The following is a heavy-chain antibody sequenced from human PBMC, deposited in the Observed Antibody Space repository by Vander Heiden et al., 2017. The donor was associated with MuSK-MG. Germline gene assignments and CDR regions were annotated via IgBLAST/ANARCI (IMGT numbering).Heavy chain of an antibody. D-gene: IGHD3-22*01. CDR2: IRYDGSNK. Sequence: QVQLVESGGGVVQPGGSLSISCAASGFTFSSYGMHWVRQAPGKGLEWVAFIRYDGSNKYYADSVKGRFTISRDNSKNTLYLQMNSLRAEDTAVYYCATPHYYDSSGYFYWGQGTLVTVSS. V-gene: IGHV3-30*02. CDR3: ATPHYYDSSGYFY. J-gene: IGHJ4*02. CDR1: GFTFSSYG.